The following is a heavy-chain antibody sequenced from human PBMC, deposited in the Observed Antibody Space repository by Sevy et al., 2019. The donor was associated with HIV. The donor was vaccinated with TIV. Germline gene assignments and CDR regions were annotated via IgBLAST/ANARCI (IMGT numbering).Heavy chain of an antibody. CDR1: GFTFDDYA. D-gene: IGHD1-26*01. CDR3: AKDSSYSGSYYYGMDV. CDR2: ISWNSGSI. V-gene: IGHV3-9*01. Sequence: GGSLRLSCAASGFTFDDYAMHWVRQAPGKGLEWVSGISWNSGSIGYAHSVKGRFTISRDNAKNSLYLQMNSLRAEDTALYYCAKDSSYSGSYYYGMDVWGQGTTVTVSS. J-gene: IGHJ6*02.